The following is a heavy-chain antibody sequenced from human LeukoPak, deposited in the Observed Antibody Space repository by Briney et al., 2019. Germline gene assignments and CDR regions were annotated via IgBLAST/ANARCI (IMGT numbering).Heavy chain of an antibody. V-gene: IGHV4-4*07. CDR3: ARVSSSWYGEYYFDY. CDR1: GGSISSYY. Sequence: PSETLSLSCTVSGGSISSYYWSWLRQPAGKGLEWIGRIYTSGSTNYNPSLKSLVTMSVDTSKNQFSLKLSSVTAADTAVYYCARVSSSWYGEYYFDYWGQGTLVTVSS. D-gene: IGHD6-13*01. J-gene: IGHJ4*02. CDR2: IYTSGST.